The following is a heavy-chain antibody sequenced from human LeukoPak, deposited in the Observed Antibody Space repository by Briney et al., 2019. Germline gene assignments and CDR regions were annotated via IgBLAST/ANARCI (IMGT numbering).Heavy chain of an antibody. D-gene: IGHD5-24*01. J-gene: IGHJ4*02. CDR1: GFPFSSYW. CDR3: TRVGYIDEGIDY. V-gene: IGHV3-7*04. Sequence: GGSLRLSCVASGFPFSSYWMTWVRQAPGKGLEWVANIKQDGSKKSYVDSVKGRFTISRDNAKNSLYLQMNSLRAEDTAIYYCTRVGYIDEGIDYWGQGTLVTISS. CDR2: IKQDGSKK.